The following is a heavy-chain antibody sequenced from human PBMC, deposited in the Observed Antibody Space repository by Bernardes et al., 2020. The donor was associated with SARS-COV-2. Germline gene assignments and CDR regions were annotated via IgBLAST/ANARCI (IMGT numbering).Heavy chain of an antibody. Sequence: SGPTLLKPTQTLTLTCTFSGFSLNARGVGVGWVRQPPGKALEWLALIYWDNDYRHSPSVTSRLTITKDTSKNQVVLTMTNMDPVDTATYYCVHRPYLSAYFFDFWGQGALVTVSS. J-gene: IGHJ4*02. CDR3: VHRPYLSAYFFDF. CDR1: GFSLNARGVG. CDR2: IYWDNDY. V-gene: IGHV2-5*02.